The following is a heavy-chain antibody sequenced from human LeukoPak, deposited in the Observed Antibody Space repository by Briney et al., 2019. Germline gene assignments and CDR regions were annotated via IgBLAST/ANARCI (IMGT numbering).Heavy chain of an antibody. CDR2: ISSSGGST. D-gene: IGHD2-2*02. CDR3: AKDHYGVPTAIYSLGLVDY. Sequence: GGSLRLSCAASGFTFSSYAMSWVRQAPGKGLEWVSAISSSGGSTYYADSVKGRFTISRDNSKNTLYLQMNSLRAEDTAVYYCAKDHYGVPTAIYSLGLVDYWGQGTLVTVSS. V-gene: IGHV3-23*01. J-gene: IGHJ4*02. CDR1: GFTFSSYA.